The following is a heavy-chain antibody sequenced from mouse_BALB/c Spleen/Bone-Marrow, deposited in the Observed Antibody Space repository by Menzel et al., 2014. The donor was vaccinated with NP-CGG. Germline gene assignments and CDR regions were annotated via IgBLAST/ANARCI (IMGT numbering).Heavy chain of an antibody. J-gene: IGHJ2*01. CDR2: IRNKANGYTT. CDR3: ARDKGRVFFDY. Sequence: EVQLQQSGGGLVQPGGSLRLSCATPGFTFTDYYMNWVRRPPGKALEWLGFIRNKANGYTTEYSASVKGRFTISRDNSQNILYLQMNTLRAEDSATYYCARDKGRVFFDYWGQGTTLTVSS. V-gene: IGHV7-3*02. CDR1: GFTFTDYY.